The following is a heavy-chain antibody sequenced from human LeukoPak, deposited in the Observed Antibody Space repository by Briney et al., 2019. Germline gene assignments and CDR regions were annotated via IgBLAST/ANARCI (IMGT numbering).Heavy chain of an antibody. CDR2: INPNSGGT. V-gene: IGHV1-2*02. J-gene: IGHJ4*02. Sequence: ASVKVSCKASGYTFTGYYIHWVRQAPGQGLEWMGWINPNSGGTSYAQKFQGRVTMTRDTSISTAYMELSRLTSDDTAVYYCARLVGYCSGGSCYEYWGQGTLVTVSS. D-gene: IGHD2-15*01. CDR3: ARLVGYCSGGSCYEY. CDR1: GYTFTGYY.